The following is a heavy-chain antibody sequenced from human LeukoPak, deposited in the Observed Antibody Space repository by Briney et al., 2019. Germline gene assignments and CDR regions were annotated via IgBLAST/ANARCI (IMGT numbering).Heavy chain of an antibody. D-gene: IGHD4-17*01. J-gene: IGHJ4*02. CDR1: GFTFSSYV. V-gene: IGHV3-23*01. CDR3: ARRSVTTFDY. CDR2: ISGNDGST. Sequence: GGSLRLSCAASGFTFSSYVMSWVRQAPGKGLEWVSLISGNDGSTYYADSVKGRFTISRDNSKNTLYLQMSSPRADDTAVYYCARRSVTTFDYWGQGTLVTVSS.